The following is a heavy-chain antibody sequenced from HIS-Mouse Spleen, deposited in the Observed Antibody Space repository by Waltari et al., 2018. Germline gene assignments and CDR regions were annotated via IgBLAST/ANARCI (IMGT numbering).Heavy chain of an antibody. J-gene: IGHJ2*01. Sequence: QLQLQESGPGLVTPSETLSLTCTVSGGSLSSSSYYSGRIRQPPGKGLAWIGGIYYSGSTYYNPSLKSRVTISVDTSKNQFSLKLSSVTAADTAVYYCAREIPYSSSWYDWYFDLWGRGTLVTVSS. CDR3: AREIPYSSSWYDWYFDL. V-gene: IGHV4-39*07. CDR1: GGSLSSSSYY. CDR2: IYYSGST. D-gene: IGHD6-13*01.